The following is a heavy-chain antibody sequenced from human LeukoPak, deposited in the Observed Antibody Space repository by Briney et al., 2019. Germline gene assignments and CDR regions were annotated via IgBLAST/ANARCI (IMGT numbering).Heavy chain of an antibody. V-gene: IGHV1-18*01. Sequence: ASVKVSCKASGYTFINYGISWVRQAPGQGLEWMGWIGAYNGNTNYAQKLQGRVTMTTDTSTSTAYMELRSLRSDDTAVYYCARDGGTGGIFDYWGQGTLVTVSS. D-gene: IGHD6-13*01. J-gene: IGHJ4*02. CDR2: IGAYNGNT. CDR1: GYTFINYG. CDR3: ARDGGTGGIFDY.